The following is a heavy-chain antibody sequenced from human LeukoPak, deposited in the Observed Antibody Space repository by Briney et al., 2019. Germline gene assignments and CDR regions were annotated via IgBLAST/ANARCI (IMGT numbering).Heavy chain of an antibody. CDR2: IKPDGSER. CDR1: GFMFSNYW. CDR3: ARDAVSEWLPDFDY. Sequence: GGSLRLSCATSGFMFSNYWMTWVRQAPGKGLEWVANIKPDGSERNYVDSVKGRFTISIDSAKRSVYLQMNRLRVDDTAVYYCARDAVSEWLPDFDYWGQGTLVTVSS. D-gene: IGHD3-3*01. J-gene: IGHJ4*02. V-gene: IGHV3-7*01.